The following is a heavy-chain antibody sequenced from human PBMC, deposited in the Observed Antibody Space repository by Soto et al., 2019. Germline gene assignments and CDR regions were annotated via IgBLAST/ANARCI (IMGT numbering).Heavy chain of an antibody. V-gene: IGHV3-7*01. Sequence: EVQLVESGGGLVQPGGSLRLSCEASGFTFSSKGMTWVRQVSGKGLEWVANINQDATQKYYVDSVKGRFTISRDNARNSVYLQMNSLRVEDTAVYYCGRANAIDVWGQGIMVTVSS. CDR2: INQDATQK. CDR1: GFTFSSKG. CDR3: GRANAIDV. J-gene: IGHJ3*01.